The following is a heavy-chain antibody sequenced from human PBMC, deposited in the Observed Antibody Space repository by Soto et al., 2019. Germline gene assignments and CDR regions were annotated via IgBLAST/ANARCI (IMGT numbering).Heavy chain of an antibody. Sequence: TGGSLRLSCAASGFTFSSYSMNWVRQAPGKGLEWVSSISSSSSYIYYADSVKGRFTISRDNAKNSLYLQMNSLRAEDTAVYYCARRGIVVVPAFDYWGQGTLVTVSS. D-gene: IGHD2-2*01. CDR3: ARRGIVVVPAFDY. V-gene: IGHV3-21*01. CDR2: ISSSSSYI. J-gene: IGHJ4*02. CDR1: GFTFSSYS.